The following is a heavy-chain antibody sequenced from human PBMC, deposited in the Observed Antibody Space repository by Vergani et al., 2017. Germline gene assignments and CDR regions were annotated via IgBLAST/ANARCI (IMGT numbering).Heavy chain of an antibody. CDR3: VRDTYSYDSSGYYPSGGMDG. CDR2: INSDGSST. J-gene: IGHJ6*02. V-gene: IGHV3-74*01. D-gene: IGHD3-22*01. CDR1: GFTFSSYW. Sequence: EVQLVESGGGLVQPGGSLRLSCAASGFTFSSYWMYWVRHAPGKGLVWVSRINSDGSSTTYADSVKGRFTISRDNAKNTLYLQMNSLRAEDTAVYYCVRDTYSYDSSGYYPSGGMDGWGQGTTVTVSS.